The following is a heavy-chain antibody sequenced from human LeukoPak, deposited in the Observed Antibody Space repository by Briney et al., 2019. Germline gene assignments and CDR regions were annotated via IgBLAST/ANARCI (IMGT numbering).Heavy chain of an antibody. Sequence: GGSLRLSCAGSGFTVSSNSMSWVRQAPGKGLEWVAVISYDGSNKYYADSVKGRFTISRDNSKNTLYLQMNSLRAEDTAVYYCARGNSQGRWGQGTLVTVSS. CDR1: GFTVSSNS. D-gene: IGHD4-23*01. CDR2: ISYDGSNK. CDR3: ARGNSQGR. V-gene: IGHV3-30*19. J-gene: IGHJ4*02.